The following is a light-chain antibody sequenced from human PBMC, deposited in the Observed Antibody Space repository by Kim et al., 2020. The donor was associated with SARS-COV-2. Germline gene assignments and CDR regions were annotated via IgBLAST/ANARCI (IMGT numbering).Light chain of an antibody. V-gene: IGKV3-20*01. CDR3: QQYGSSPLT. Sequence: LSPGERATLACRPSQSVSRYLAWYQQKPGQAPRLLIYSISTRATGIPDRFTGSGSGTDFTLTISRLEPEDFAMYYCQQYGSSPLTFGGGTKVDIK. J-gene: IGKJ4*01. CDR1: QSVSRY. CDR2: SIS.